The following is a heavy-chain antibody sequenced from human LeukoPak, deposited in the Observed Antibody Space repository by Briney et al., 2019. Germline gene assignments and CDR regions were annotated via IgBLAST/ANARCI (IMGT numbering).Heavy chain of an antibody. J-gene: IGHJ4*02. Sequence: ASVKVSCKASGYTFTSYYMHWVRQAPGQGLEWMGIINPSGGSTSYAQKFQGRVIMARDKSTSTVYMELSSLRSDDTAVYYCAGELSRGDEGFDYWGQGTLVTVSS. CDR1: GYTFTSYY. V-gene: IGHV1-46*01. CDR2: INPSGGST. D-gene: IGHD3-10*01. CDR3: AGELSRGDEGFDY.